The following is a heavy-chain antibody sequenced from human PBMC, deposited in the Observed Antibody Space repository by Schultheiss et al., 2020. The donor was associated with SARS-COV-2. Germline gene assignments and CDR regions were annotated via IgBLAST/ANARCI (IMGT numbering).Heavy chain of an antibody. CDR3: ARFAAGTYYYYGMDV. J-gene: IGHJ6*02. CDR1: GFTFSNYA. V-gene: IGHV3-21*04. Sequence: GGSLRLSCAASGFTFSNYAMNWVRQAPGKGLEWVSSISSSSSYIYYADSVKGRFTISRDNSKNTLYLQMNSLRAEDTAVYYCARFAAGTYYYYGMDVWGQGTTVTVSS. D-gene: IGHD6-13*01. CDR2: ISSSSSYI.